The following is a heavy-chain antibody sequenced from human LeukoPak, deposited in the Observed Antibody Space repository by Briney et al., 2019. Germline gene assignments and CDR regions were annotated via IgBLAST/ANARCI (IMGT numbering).Heavy chain of an antibody. CDR1: GFTFSTYF. D-gene: IGHD2-21*01. Sequence: RRSLRLSCAASGFTFSTYFMHWARQAPGKGLEWVADIASDGSHTFYVESVKGRFTISRDNSKNTLYLQMNSLRAEDTAVYFCARERQDTILHSGAFDIWGQGTMVTVSS. CDR2: IASDGSHT. CDR3: ARERQDTILHSGAFDI. J-gene: IGHJ3*02. V-gene: IGHV3-30-3*01.